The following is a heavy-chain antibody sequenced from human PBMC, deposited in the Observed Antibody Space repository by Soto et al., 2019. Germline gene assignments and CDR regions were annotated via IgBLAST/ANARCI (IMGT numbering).Heavy chain of an antibody. D-gene: IGHD2-8*02. J-gene: IGHJ4*02. CDR2: INAGNGNT. CDR1: GYKFTSYA. V-gene: IGHV1-3*01. Sequence: GSSVKVSCKAPGYKFTSYAMHWVRPAPGQRIEWMGWINAGNGNTKYSQKIQGRVTITRDTSASTAYMELSSLRSEDTAVYYCVGVSRCRHTGKHFDYWGQGTLVTVSS. CDR3: VGVSRCRHTGKHFDY.